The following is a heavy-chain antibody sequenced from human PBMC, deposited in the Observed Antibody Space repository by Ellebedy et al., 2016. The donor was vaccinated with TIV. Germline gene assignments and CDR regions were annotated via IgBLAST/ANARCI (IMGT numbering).Heavy chain of an antibody. CDR2: IIPLFGTA. CDR1: GDTFSSSG. D-gene: IGHD2-2*01. J-gene: IGHJ6*02. Sequence: SVKVSXKASGDTFSSSGISWVRQAPGQGLEWMGGIIPLFGTASQSQKFQGRLTITAAESTTSVYMELSSLRFDDTAVYYCAGGGVYCDSSSCPLYHYYGMDVWGQGTTVTVSS. CDR3: AGGGVYCDSSSCPLYHYYGMDV. V-gene: IGHV1-69*13.